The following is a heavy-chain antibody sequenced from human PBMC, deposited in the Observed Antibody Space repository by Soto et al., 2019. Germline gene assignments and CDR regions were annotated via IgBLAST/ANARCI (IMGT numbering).Heavy chain of an antibody. V-gene: IGHV4-39*01. CDR1: GGSISSSSYY. CDR2: IYYSGST. D-gene: IGHD6-19*01. CDR3: AKNSGWYRYYFDY. Sequence: QLQLQESGPGLVKPSETLSLTCTVSGGSISSSSYYWGWIRQPPGKGLEWIGSIYYSGSTYYNPSLKSRVTISVDTSKNQFSLKLSSVTAADTAVYYCAKNSGWYRYYFDYWGQGTLVTVSS. J-gene: IGHJ4*02.